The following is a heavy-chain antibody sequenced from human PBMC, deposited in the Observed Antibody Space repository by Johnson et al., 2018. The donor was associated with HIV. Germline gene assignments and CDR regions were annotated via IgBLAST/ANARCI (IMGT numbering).Heavy chain of an antibody. CDR2: IGTAGDT. CDR1: GFTFSSYD. V-gene: IGHV3-13*01. Sequence: EVQLVESGGGVVQPGRSLRLSCAASGFTFSSYDMHWVRQATGKGLEWVSAIGTAGDTYYPGSVKGRFTISRDNAKNSLYRQMNSLRAEDTAVYYCARDLVVRDYGDYTYSRGVAFDIWGQGTMVTVSS. D-gene: IGHD4-17*01. J-gene: IGHJ3*02. CDR3: ARDLVVRDYGDYTYSRGVAFDI.